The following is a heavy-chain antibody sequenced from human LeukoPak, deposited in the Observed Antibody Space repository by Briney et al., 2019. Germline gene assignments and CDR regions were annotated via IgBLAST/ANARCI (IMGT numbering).Heavy chain of an antibody. Sequence: PGGSLRLSCASSAFNFTAYWMHWVRQDPRQGLLWVARINSDGTTTTYADSVKGRFTISRDNAKNTLFLQMNSLRAEDTAVYFCAVSNGGYGPWGQGALVTVSS. J-gene: IGHJ5*02. CDR3: AVSNGGYGP. V-gene: IGHV3-74*01. D-gene: IGHD5-12*01. CDR1: AFNFTAYW. CDR2: INSDGTTT.